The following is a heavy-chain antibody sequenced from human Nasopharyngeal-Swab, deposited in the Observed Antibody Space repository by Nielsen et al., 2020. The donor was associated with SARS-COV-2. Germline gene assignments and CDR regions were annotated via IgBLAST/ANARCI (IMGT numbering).Heavy chain of an antibody. D-gene: IGHD6-19*01. V-gene: IGHV3-48*02. CDR3: ASSTIVVAGRGTLGASFDY. Sequence: GGSLRLSCAASGFTLRSNSMNWVRQAPGKGLEWVSYISSSSSTKYNADSVKGRFTISRDNAKNSLYLQMNSLRDEDTAVYYCASSTIVVAGRGTLGASFDYWGQGTLVTVSS. J-gene: IGHJ4*02. CDR1: GFTLRSNS. CDR2: ISSSSSTK.